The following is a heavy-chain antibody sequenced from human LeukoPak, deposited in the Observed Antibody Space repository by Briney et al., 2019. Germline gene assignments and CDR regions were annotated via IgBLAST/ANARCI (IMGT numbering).Heavy chain of an antibody. D-gene: IGHD3-10*01. V-gene: IGHV1-18*01. CDR3: ARDKTRALRGVMYY. CDR1: GYTFTSYG. CDR2: ISAYNGNT. Sequence: GASVKVSCKASGYTFTSYGISWVRQAPGQGLEWMGWISAYNGNTNYAQKLQGRVTMTTDTSTSTAYMELRSLRSDDTAVYYCARDKTRALRGVMYYWGQGTLVTVSS. J-gene: IGHJ4*02.